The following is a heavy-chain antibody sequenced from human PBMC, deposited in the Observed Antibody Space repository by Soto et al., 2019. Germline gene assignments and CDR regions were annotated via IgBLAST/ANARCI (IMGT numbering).Heavy chain of an antibody. J-gene: IGHJ4*02. CDR2: IYYDGNT. Sequence: PSETLSLTCTVSGDSITSSSHYWGWIRQPPGKGLECIANIYYDGNTYYNPSLKSRVAISLDTSKNQFSLRLNSVTAADTAVYYCARVSIEPRVFMYPFDAWGQGTLVTCSS. CDR1: GDSITSSSHY. CDR3: ARVSIEPRVFMYPFDA. V-gene: IGHV4-39*01. D-gene: IGHD6-6*01.